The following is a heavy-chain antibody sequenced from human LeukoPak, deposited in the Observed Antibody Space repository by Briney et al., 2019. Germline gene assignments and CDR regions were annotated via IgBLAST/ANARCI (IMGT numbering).Heavy chain of an antibody. CDR2: IYYSGST. CDR3: ARGDFPDY. D-gene: IGHD3-3*01. Sequence: SETLSLTCTVSGGSISRYYWSWIRQPPGKGLEWIGYIYYSGSTNYNPSLKSRVTISVDTSKNQFSLKLSSVTAADTAVYYCARGDFPDYWGQGTLVTVSS. J-gene: IGHJ4*02. CDR1: GGSISRYY. V-gene: IGHV4-59*01.